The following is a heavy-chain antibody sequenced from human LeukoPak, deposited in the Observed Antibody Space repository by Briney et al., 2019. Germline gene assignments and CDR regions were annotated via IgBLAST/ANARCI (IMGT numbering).Heavy chain of an antibody. CDR3: ASGIAYYQPSKNAIDF. Sequence: SETLSLTCTVSGVSISNAGYLWSWIRQPPGKGLEYIGYIYDSEGTYYNPSLKSRVTVSVDRSKNQFSLKVYSVSAADTAVYYCASGIAYYQPSKNAIDFWGQGTMVIVSS. CDR1: GVSISNAGYL. D-gene: IGHD2-2*01. CDR2: IYDSEGT. V-gene: IGHV4-30-2*01. J-gene: IGHJ3*01.